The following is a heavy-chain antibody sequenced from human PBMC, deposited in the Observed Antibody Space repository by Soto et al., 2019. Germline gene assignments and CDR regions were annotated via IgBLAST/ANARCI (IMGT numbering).Heavy chain of an antibody. Sequence: GGSLRLSCAASGFTFSSYGMHWVRQAPGKGLEWVAVISYDGSNKYYADSVKGRFTISRDNSKNTLYLQMNSLRAEDTAVYYCAKAGRSSTAMAKGGYWGQGTLVTVSS. CDR3: AKAGRSSTAMAKGGY. CDR1: GFTFSSYG. J-gene: IGHJ4*02. D-gene: IGHD5-18*01. V-gene: IGHV3-30*18. CDR2: ISYDGSNK.